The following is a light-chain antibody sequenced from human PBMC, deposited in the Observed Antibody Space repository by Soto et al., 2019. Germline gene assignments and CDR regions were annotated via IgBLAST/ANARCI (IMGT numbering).Light chain of an antibody. CDR1: QTVSNF. V-gene: IGKV3-11*01. Sequence: EIVLTQSPATLSLSPGEGATLSCRASQTVSNFLAWYQQKPGQAPRLLIYGASTRATGIPARFSGSGSGTDSTLTVSSLEPEDFAVYYCQQRTTFGQGTKVDIK. CDR3: QQRTT. CDR2: GAS. J-gene: IGKJ1*01.